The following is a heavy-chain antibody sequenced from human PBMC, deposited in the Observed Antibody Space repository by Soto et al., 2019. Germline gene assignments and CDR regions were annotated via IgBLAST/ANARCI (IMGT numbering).Heavy chain of an antibody. J-gene: IGHJ4*02. CDR2: IYYSGST. CDR3: ARLYYYGSGSFY. Sequence: SETLSLTCTVSGDSISSYYWSWIRQPPGKGLEWIGYIYYSGSTNYNPSLKSRVTISIDTSKNHFSLKLRSVTAADTAVYYCARLYYYGSGSFYWGQGTLVTVSS. CDR1: GDSISSYY. V-gene: IGHV4-59*01. D-gene: IGHD3-10*01.